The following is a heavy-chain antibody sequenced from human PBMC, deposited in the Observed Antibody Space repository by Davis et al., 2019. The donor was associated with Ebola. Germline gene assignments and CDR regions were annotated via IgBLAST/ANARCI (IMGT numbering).Heavy chain of an antibody. Sequence: GESLKISCAASGFSVSGYYMSWVRQAPGKGLEWVSVVYVAGNTYYADSVKGRFTISRDNAKNSLYLQMNSLRAEDTAVYYCARVKVDCSSTSCHNYYYYGMDVWGQGTTVTVSS. V-gene: IGHV3-53*01. CDR3: ARVKVDCSSTSCHNYYYYGMDV. J-gene: IGHJ6*02. D-gene: IGHD2-2*01. CDR2: VYVAGNT. CDR1: GFSVSGYY.